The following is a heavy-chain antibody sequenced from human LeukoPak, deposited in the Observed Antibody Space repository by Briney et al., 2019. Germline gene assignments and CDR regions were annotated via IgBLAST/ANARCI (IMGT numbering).Heavy chain of an antibody. CDR2: IYDGGTT. CDR1: GFTVNSHY. CDR3: ATVAGGTYHFDL. Sequence: PGGSLRLSCAASGFTVNSHYMSWVRQAPGKGLEGVSIIYDGGTTSYEDSVKGRFTISRDNSNNILYLKMSSLRAEDTAVYYCATVAGGTYHFDLWGQGALVTVSS. V-gene: IGHV3-53*01. J-gene: IGHJ4*02. D-gene: IGHD1-26*01.